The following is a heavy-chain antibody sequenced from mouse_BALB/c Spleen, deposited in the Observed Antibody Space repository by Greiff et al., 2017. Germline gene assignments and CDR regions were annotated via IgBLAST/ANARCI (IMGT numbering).Heavy chain of an antibody. J-gene: IGHJ3*01. Sequence: EVQVVESGGGLVKPGGSLKLSCAASGFTFSDYYMYWVRQTPEKRLEWVATISDGGSYTYYPDSVKGRFTISRDNAKNNLYLQMSSLKSEDTAMYYCARDDYDSWFAYWGQGTLVTVSA. D-gene: IGHD2-4*01. CDR1: GFTFSDYY. CDR3: ARDDYDSWFAY. CDR2: ISDGGSYT. V-gene: IGHV5-4*02.